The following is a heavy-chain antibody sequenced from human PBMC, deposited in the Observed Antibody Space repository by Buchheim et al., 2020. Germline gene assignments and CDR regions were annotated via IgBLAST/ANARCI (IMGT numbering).Heavy chain of an antibody. D-gene: IGHD3-22*01. Sequence: EVQLLESGGGLVQPGGSLRLSCAASGFTFSGYAMSWVRQAPGKGLEWVSAISGSGGSTYYADSVKGRFTISRDNSKKTLYLQMNNLRAEDTAVYYCAKDPLYDSSGYYDPYNWFDPWGQGTL. CDR1: GFTFSGYA. V-gene: IGHV3-23*01. CDR2: ISGSGGST. CDR3: AKDPLYDSSGYYDPYNWFDP. J-gene: IGHJ5*02.